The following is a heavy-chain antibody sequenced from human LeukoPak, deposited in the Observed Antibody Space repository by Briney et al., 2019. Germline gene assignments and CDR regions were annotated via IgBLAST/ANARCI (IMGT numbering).Heavy chain of an antibody. Sequence: GGSLIPPCSASGFTFRSYWMHWVRQAPGKGLVWCSRFNSDGRSTNYADSVKGRFTISRDNDKNTLYLQMDSLRAEDMAIYFCERGLDGTRGVDYWGQGTLVTVS. CDR3: ERGLDGTRGVDY. CDR2: FNSDGRST. J-gene: IGHJ4*02. V-gene: IGHV3-74*01. D-gene: IGHD1-1*01. CDR1: GFTFRSYW.